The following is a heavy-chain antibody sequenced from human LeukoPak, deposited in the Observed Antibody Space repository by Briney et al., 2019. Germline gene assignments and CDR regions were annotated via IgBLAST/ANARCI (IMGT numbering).Heavy chain of an antibody. J-gene: IGHJ4*02. CDR3: ARRQQWLVGFDY. Sequence: SETLSLTCAVSGYSISSGYYWGWIRQPPGKGLEWIGSIYHSGSTYYNPSLKSRVTISVDTSKNQFSLKLSSVTAADTAVYYCARRQQWLVGFDYWGQGTLVTVSS. D-gene: IGHD6-19*01. V-gene: IGHV4-38-2*01. CDR1: GYSISSGYY. CDR2: IYHSGST.